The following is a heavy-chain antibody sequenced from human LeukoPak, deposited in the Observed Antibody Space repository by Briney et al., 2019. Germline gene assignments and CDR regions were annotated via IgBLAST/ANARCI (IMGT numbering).Heavy chain of an antibody. V-gene: IGHV3-74*01. CDR3: ARGGPHHAFDI. CDR1: GFTFRSYC. CDR2: INNDWGCR. J-gene: IGHJ3*02. Sequence: GGSLRLSCAASGFTFRSYCMYWVRQAPGKGLVYVSRINNDWGCRTYTASVKGRFSISRDNAKSEVSMQMNSLRVEDTAMFLCARGGPHHAFDIWGQGKMVTVSS.